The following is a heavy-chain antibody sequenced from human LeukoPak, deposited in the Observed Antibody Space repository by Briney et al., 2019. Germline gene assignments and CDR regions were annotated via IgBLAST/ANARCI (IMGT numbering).Heavy chain of an antibody. J-gene: IGHJ4*02. V-gene: IGHV4-34*01. Sequence: SETLSLTCAVYGGSFRGYYWSWIRQPPGKGLEWIGEINHSGSTNYNPSLKSRVTISVDTSKNQFSLKLSSVTAADTAVYYCARETTVVRGFDYWGQGTLVTVSS. D-gene: IGHD4-23*01. CDR2: INHSGST. CDR3: ARETTVVRGFDY. CDR1: GGSFRGYY.